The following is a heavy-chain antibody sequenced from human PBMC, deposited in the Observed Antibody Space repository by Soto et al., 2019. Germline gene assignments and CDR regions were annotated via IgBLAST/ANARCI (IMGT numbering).Heavy chain of an antibody. CDR1: GYTFTSYG. J-gene: IGHJ4*02. V-gene: IGHV1-18*04. D-gene: IGHD5-12*01. CDR3: ARLHSDYAVHY. Sequence: ASVKVSCKPSGYTFTSYGFSWVRQAPGQGPEWMGWISTWNDGKTDAQKFRGRVTMTTDTSTSTAYMELRSLRPDDTAVYYCARLHSDYAVHYWGPGTLVTVSS. CDR2: ISTWNDGK.